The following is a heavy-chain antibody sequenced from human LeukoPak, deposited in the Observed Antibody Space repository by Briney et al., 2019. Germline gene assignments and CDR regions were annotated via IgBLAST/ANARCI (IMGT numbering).Heavy chain of an antibody. Sequence: PSETLSLTCTVSGVSISSYYWSWIRQPPGKGLEWIGYIYYSGSANYNPSLKSRVTISVDTSKNQFSLKLSSVTAADTAVYYCAGGVDTVHSWGQGTLVTVSS. J-gene: IGHJ5*02. CDR1: GVSISSYY. CDR3: AGGVDTVHS. D-gene: IGHD5-18*01. V-gene: IGHV4-59*01. CDR2: IYYSGSA.